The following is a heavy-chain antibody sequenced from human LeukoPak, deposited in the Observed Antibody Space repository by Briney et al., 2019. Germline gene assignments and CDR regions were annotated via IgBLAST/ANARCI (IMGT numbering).Heavy chain of an antibody. D-gene: IGHD3-10*01. CDR1: GGSISSSSYY. Sequence: PSETLSLTRTVSGGSISSSSYYWGWIRQPPGKGLEWIGSIYYNGSTYYNPSLKSRVTISVDTSKNQFSLKLSSVTAADTAVYYCARAIGESLLPPLYYYYGMDVWGQGTTVTVSS. J-gene: IGHJ6*02. CDR2: IYYNGST. V-gene: IGHV4-39*07. CDR3: ARAIGESLLPPLYYYYGMDV.